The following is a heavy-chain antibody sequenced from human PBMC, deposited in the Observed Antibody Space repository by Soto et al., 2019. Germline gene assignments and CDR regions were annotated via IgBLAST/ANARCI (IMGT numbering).Heavy chain of an antibody. CDR2: INPNSGGT. D-gene: IGHD2-2*01. CDR3: ATSRGYQPSPFDY. CDR1: GYTFTGYY. Sequence: EASVKVSCKASGYTFTGYYMHWVRQAPGQGLEWMGWINPNSGGTNYAQKFQGRVTMTRDTSISTAYMELSRLRSDDTAVYYCATSRGYQPSPFDYWGQGTLVTVSS. V-gene: IGHV1-2*02. J-gene: IGHJ4*02.